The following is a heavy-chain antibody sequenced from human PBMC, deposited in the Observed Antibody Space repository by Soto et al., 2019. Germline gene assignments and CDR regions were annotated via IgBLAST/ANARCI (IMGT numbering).Heavy chain of an antibody. CDR1: GGTFSSYA. CDR3: ARIEITGFNGDPYYYYGMDV. J-gene: IGHJ6*02. Sequence: GASVKVSCEASGGTFSSYAISWVRQAPGQGLEWMGGIIPIFGTANYAQKFQGRVTITADESTSTAYMELSSLRSEDTAVYYCARIEITGFNGDPYYYYGMDVWGQGTTVTVSS. V-gene: IGHV1-69*13. D-gene: IGHD4-17*01. CDR2: IIPIFGTA.